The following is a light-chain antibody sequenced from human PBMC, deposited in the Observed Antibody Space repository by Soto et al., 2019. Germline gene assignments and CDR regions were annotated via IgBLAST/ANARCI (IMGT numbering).Light chain of an antibody. V-gene: IGKV3-20*01. CDR3: QQYGRSPLT. CDR2: GSS. Sequence: EIVLTPAPGTLSLSPLERATLSCRTSQGVSNNYLAWYQQKPGQAPRLLIYGSSSGATGIPDRFSGSGSGTDFTLTINRLEPEDCAVYYCQQYGRSPLTFGGGSNVDVK. J-gene: IGKJ4*01. CDR1: QGVSNNY.